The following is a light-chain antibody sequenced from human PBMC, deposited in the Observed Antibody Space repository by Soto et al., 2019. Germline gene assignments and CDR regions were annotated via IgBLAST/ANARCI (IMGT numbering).Light chain of an antibody. Sequence: QSALPQPPSASGSSGQSVTISCTGASFDVGGYNYVSWYQQHPGKAPQVLMYEVSKRPSGVPDRFSGSKSGNTASLTVSGLQAEDEADYYCSAYAGSPYLYVFGSGTKVTVL. V-gene: IGLV2-8*01. CDR3: SAYAGSPYLYV. J-gene: IGLJ1*01. CDR1: SFDVGGYNY. CDR2: EVS.